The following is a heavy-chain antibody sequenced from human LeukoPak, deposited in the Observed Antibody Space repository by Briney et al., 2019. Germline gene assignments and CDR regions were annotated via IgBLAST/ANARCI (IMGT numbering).Heavy chain of an antibody. Sequence: GGSLRLSCAASGFTVSSNYMSWVRQAPGKGLEWVSVIYSGGSTYYADSVKGRFTISRDNSKNTLYLQMNSLRAEDTVVYYCAATGYSSSWYPGFDYWGQGTLVTVSS. D-gene: IGHD6-13*01. CDR3: AATGYSSSWYPGFDY. CDR2: IYSGGST. CDR1: GFTVSSNY. V-gene: IGHV3-66*01. J-gene: IGHJ4*02.